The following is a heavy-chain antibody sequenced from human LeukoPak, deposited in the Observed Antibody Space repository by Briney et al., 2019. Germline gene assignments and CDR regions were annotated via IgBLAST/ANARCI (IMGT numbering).Heavy chain of an antibody. D-gene: IGHD2/OR15-2a*01. Sequence: GGSLRLSCAASGFIFRNYGMHWVRQAPGKGLEWLANINQDGSEKYYVDSVKGRFTISRDNAKNSLYLQMNSLRAEDTAVYYCTTFYSRLTDYWGQGTLVTVSS. CDR2: INQDGSEK. CDR1: GFIFRNYG. CDR3: TTFYSRLTDY. V-gene: IGHV3-7*05. J-gene: IGHJ4*02.